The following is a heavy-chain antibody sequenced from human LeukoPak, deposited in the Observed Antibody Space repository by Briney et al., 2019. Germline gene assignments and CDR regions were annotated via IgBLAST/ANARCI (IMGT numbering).Heavy chain of an antibody. CDR2: INPSGGST. CDR1: GHTFTTYY. V-gene: IGHV1-46*01. D-gene: IGHD2-2*01. Sequence: ASVKVSCKASGHTFTTYYMHWVRQAPGQGLEWMGIINPSGGSTSHAQKFQDRVTMTRDTSTSTVYMELSSLRPEDTAVYYCARDFVVVPAANYYFDYWGQGTLVTVSS. CDR3: ARDFVVVPAANYYFDY. J-gene: IGHJ4*02.